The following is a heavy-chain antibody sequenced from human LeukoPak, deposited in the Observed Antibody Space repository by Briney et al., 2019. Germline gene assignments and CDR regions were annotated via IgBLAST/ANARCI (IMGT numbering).Heavy chain of an antibody. D-gene: IGHD1-26*01. CDR1: GGSISSGGYY. CDR3: ARAIGGAPPRRRDNWFDP. CDR2: IYYSGST. Sequence: SETLSLTCTVSGGSISSGGYYWSWIRQHPGKGLEWIGYIYYSGSTYYNPSLKSRVTISVDTSKNQFSLKLSSVTAADTAVYYCARAIGGAPPRRRDNWFDPGGQGPLVTVSS. J-gene: IGHJ5*02. V-gene: IGHV4-31*03.